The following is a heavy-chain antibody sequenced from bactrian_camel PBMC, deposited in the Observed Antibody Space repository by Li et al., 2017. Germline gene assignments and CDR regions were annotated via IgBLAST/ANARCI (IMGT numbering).Heavy chain of an antibody. D-gene: IGHD3*01. CDR2: IAFDDTT. Sequence: HVQLVESGGGSVQAGGSLRLSCTAPDLTSHACTVEWYRQVDGQQREWISSIAFDDTTTYAGSVKGRFTISKDKAKDTVYLQMNDLKPGDTAMYSCVTSPRWGGSVCSSYSRGQGTQVTVS. V-gene: IGHV3S53*01. CDR1: DLTSHACT. CDR3: VTSPRWGGSVCSSYS. J-gene: IGHJ6*01.